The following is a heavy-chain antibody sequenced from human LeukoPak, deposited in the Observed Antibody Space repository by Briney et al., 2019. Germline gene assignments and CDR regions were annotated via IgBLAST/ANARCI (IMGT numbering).Heavy chain of an antibody. CDR1: GVSLTTSGGG. CDR2: IYWNDEK. D-gene: IGHD2-21*01. Sequence: SGPTLVKPTQILTMTCTFSGVSLTTSGGGGGWIRQPPGKALEWLALIYWNDEKRCSPSLKSRLTITKDTSKNQVVLTMTIMDPVDTATYFCAHESEIAADAFDIWGQGTMVTVSS. CDR3: AHESEIAADAFDI. J-gene: IGHJ3*02. V-gene: IGHV2-5*01.